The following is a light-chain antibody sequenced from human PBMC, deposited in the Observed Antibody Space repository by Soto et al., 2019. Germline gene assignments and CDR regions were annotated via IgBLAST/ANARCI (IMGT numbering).Light chain of an antibody. CDR1: QGISNY. CDR3: QQLNAYPHS. Sequence: IQLNKSPSFLSASVGDRVTITCRASQGISNYLAWYLQKPGKAPKLLISGASTLQSGVPSRFSGSGSGTEFTLTVSSLQPEDFATYYCQQLNAYPHSFGGGTKVDI. J-gene: IGKJ4*01. CDR2: GAS. V-gene: IGKV1-9*01.